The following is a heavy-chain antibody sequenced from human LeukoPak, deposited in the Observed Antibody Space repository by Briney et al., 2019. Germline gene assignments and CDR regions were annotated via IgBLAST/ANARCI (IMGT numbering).Heavy chain of an antibody. D-gene: IGHD3-22*01. J-gene: IGHJ4*02. CDR1: GYTLTELS. V-gene: IGHV1-24*01. Sequence: ASVKVSCKVSGYTLTELSMHWGRQAPGKGLEWMGGFDPEDGETIYAQKFQGRVTMTEDTSTDTAYMELSSLRSEDTAVYYCATPMSGVVVITFDYWGQGTLVTVSS. CDR2: FDPEDGET. CDR3: ATPMSGVVVITFDY.